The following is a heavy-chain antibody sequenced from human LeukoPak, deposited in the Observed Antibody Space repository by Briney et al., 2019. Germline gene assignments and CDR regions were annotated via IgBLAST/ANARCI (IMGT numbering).Heavy chain of an antibody. J-gene: IGHJ6*03. CDR1: GFTFNIYN. Sequence: GGSLRLSCAASGFTFNIYNMNWVRQAPGKGLEWVSYISSSSGTIYYADFVKGRFTISRDNAKNSLYLQMNSLRAEDTAVYYCARVSNAYYYYYMDVWGKGTTVTISS. CDR3: ARVSNAYYYYYMDV. V-gene: IGHV3-48*01. CDR2: ISSSSGTI.